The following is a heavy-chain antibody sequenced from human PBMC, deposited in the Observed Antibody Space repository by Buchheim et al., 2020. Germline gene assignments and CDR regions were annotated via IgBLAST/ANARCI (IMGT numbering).Heavy chain of an antibody. J-gene: IGHJ4*02. CDR2: IKQDGSEK. CDR1: GFTFSPYW. CDR3: ARERYYGSGSPFDY. V-gene: IGHV3-7*03. Sequence: EVQLVESGGGLVQPGGSLRLSCAASGFTFSPYWMSWVRQAPGKGLEWVANIKQDGSEKYYVGSVKGRLTISIENAKNSLYLQMNSLRAEDTAVYYCARERYYGSGSPFDYWGQGTL. D-gene: IGHD3-10*01.